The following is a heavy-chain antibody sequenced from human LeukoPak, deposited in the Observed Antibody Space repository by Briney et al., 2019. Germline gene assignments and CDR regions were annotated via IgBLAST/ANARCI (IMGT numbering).Heavy chain of an antibody. D-gene: IGHD2-15*01. CDR1: GXTFSXXX. CDR3: AKPPYAGGPFDF. CDR2: XSXXGGST. Sequence: PGGSLRLSCXTSGXTFSXXXXXXXXQAXXXXLXXXXXXSXXGGSTYYXXXXKXRXTXSRXXSXXTLYLQMNSLRAEDTAVYYCAKPPYAGGPFDFRGQGTLVTVSS. V-gene: IGHV3-23*01. J-gene: IGHJ4*02.